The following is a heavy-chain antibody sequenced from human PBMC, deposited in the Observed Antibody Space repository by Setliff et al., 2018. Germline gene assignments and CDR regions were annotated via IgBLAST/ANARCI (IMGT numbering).Heavy chain of an antibody. CDR2: IKSKTDGGTT. D-gene: IGHD6-13*01. J-gene: IGHJ4*02. Sequence: PGGSLRLSCTASGFTFGDYAMSWVRQAPGKGLEWVGRIKSKTDGGTTDYAAPVKGRFTISRDDSKNTLYLQMNSPKTEDTAVYYCTTAPLAAASTCWGQGTLVTVSS. V-gene: IGHV3-15*01. CDR1: GFTFGDYA. CDR3: TTAPLAAASTC.